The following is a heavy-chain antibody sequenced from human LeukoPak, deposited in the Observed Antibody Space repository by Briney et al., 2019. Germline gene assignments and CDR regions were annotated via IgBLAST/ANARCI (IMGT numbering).Heavy chain of an antibody. CDR2: ISGSGGST. D-gene: IGHD3-22*01. J-gene: IGHJ3*02. Sequence: GGSLRLSCAASGFTFSSYAMSWVRQAPGKGLEWVAAISGSGGSTYYADSVKGRFTISRDNSKNTLYLQMNSLRAEDTAVYYCAKVPRELSITMIVVARRPLTGAFDIWGQGTMVTVSS. CDR1: GFTFSSYA. V-gene: IGHV3-23*01. CDR3: AKVPRELSITMIVVARRPLTGAFDI.